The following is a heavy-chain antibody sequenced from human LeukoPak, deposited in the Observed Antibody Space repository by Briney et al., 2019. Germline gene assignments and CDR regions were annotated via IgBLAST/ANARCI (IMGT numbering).Heavy chain of an antibody. J-gene: IGHJ4*02. CDR1: GFTFSSYA. Sequence: GGSLRLSCAASGFTFSSYAMSWVRQAPGKGLEWVSAISGSGGRTYYADSVKGRFTISRDNSKNTLYLQMNSLRAEDTAVYYCAKDRPGGDSSGYYYYWGQGTLVTVSS. V-gene: IGHV3-23*01. CDR2: ISGSGGRT. D-gene: IGHD3-22*01. CDR3: AKDRPGGDSSGYYYY.